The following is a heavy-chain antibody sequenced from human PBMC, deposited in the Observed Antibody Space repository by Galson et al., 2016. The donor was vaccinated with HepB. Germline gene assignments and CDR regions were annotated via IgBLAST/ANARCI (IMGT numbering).Heavy chain of an antibody. D-gene: IGHD1-1*01. CDR1: GGTFSRNA. Sequence: QSGAEVKKPGESLKISCKAFGGTFSRNAMSWVRQAPGQGLEWMGGFTPIFETANYAQKFEGRVTITADESTSTVYMELSNLRSDDTAVYFCARHSGPTLARVTSDWGQGTLVTVST. CDR3: ARHSGPTLARVTSD. CDR2: FTPIFETA. V-gene: IGHV1-69*01. J-gene: IGHJ4*02.